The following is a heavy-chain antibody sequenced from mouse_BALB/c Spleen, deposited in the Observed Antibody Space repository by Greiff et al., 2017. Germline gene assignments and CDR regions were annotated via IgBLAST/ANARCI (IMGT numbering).Heavy chain of an antibody. CDR2: IDPYNGGT. V-gene: IGHV1S135*01. D-gene: IGHD4-1*01. CDR1: GYAFTSYN. CDR3: NPGNSDY. J-gene: IGHJ2*01. Sequence: VQLKESGPELVKPGASVKVSCKASGYAFTSYNMYWVKQSHGKSLEWIGYIDPYNGGTSYNQKFKGKATLTVDKSSSTAYMHLNSLTSEDTAVYYCNPGNSDYWGQGTTLTVSS.